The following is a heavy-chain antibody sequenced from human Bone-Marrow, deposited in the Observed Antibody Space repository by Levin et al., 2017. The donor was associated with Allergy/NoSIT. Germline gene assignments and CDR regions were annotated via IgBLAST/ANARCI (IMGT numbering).Heavy chain of an antibody. CDR3: ARRSPAYSSGWYVDY. D-gene: IGHD6-19*01. V-gene: IGHV5-51*01. CDR2: IYPSDSDT. Sequence: GESLKISCKGSGYTFNTYWIGWVRQMPGKGLEWMGMIYPSDSDTRYSPSFQGQVTFSADKSISTAYLQWSSLKASDSAMYYCARRSPAYSSGWYVDYWGQGPLVTVSS. J-gene: IGHJ4*02. CDR1: GYTFNTYW.